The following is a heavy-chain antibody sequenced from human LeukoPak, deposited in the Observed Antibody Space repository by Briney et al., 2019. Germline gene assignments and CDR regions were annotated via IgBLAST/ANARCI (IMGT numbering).Heavy chain of an antibody. CDR3: ARRAVE. CDR1: GFIFSNHA. CDR2: ISFHGRDK. J-gene: IGHJ4*02. V-gene: IGHV3-30*14. Sequence: PGGSLRLSCAASGFIFSNHAMHWVRQAPGKGLEWVAVISFHGRDKFYADSVKGRLTISRDSSQNSLYLQMNSLRAEDTAVYYCARRAVEWGQGTLVTVSS. D-gene: IGHD6-19*01.